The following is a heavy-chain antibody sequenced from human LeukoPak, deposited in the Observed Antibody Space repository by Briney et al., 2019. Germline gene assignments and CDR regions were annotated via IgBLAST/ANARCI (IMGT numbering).Heavy chain of an antibody. D-gene: IGHD3-22*01. Sequence: GGSLRLSCAASGFRFNTYWMSWVRQAPGKGLEWVANIKQDGNEKYYADSVKGRFTISRDNGKNSLDLQMNSLRAEDTAVYYCARDVARPYYYDSSGYYLYAFDIWGQGTMVTVSS. V-gene: IGHV3-7*01. CDR3: ARDVARPYYYDSSGYYLYAFDI. J-gene: IGHJ3*02. CDR2: IKQDGNEK. CDR1: GFRFNTYW.